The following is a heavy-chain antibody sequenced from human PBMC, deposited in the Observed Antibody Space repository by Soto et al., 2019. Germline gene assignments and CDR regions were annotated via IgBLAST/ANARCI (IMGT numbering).Heavy chain of an antibody. V-gene: IGHV1-69*01. D-gene: IGHD2-2*01. J-gene: IGHJ6*02. Sequence: QVQLVQSGAEVKKPGSSVKVSCKVSGGTFSSHSINWVRQAPGQGPEWMGGIIPIFGTENYAQKFQGRVTITADDSTSTAYMELSSLTSEDTALYYCSTSVYCSTTRCYYYYGLEVWGQGTTVIVYS. CDR3: STSVYCSTTRCYYYYGLEV. CDR2: IIPIFGTE. CDR1: GGTFSSHS.